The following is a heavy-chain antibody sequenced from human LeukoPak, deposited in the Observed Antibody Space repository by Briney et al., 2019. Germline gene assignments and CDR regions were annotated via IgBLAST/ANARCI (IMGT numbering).Heavy chain of an antibody. V-gene: IGHV1-69*13. J-gene: IGHJ4*02. CDR1: GGTFSSYA. Sequence: GASVKVSCKASGGTFSSYAISWVRQDLGQGVEWMGGIIPIFGTANYAQKFQGRVTITADESTSTAYMELSSLRSEDTAVYYCAREWLAVAGLDYWGQGTLVTVSS. CDR3: AREWLAVAGLDY. D-gene: IGHD6-19*01. CDR2: IIPIFGTA.